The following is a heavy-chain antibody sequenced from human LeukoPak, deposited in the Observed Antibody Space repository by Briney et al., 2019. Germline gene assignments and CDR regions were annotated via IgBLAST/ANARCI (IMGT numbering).Heavy chain of an antibody. J-gene: IGHJ6*03. Sequence: GGSLRLSCAASGFTFSSYSMNWVRQAPGKGLEWVSYISSSSSTIYYADSVKGRFTISRDNAKNSLYLQMNSLRAEDTAVYYCARAGGYCRSTSCYVRGDYYYYYMDVWGKGTTVTVSS. V-gene: IGHV3-48*01. CDR2: ISSSSSTI. D-gene: IGHD2-2*01. CDR1: GFTFSSYS. CDR3: ARAGGYCRSTSCYVRGDYYYYYMDV.